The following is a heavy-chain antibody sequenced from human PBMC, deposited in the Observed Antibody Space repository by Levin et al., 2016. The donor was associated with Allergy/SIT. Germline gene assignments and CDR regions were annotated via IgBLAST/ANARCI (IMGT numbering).Heavy chain of an antibody. D-gene: IGHD2-2*03. CDR3: ASGYCSSTSCYWDWGWFDP. J-gene: IGHJ5*02. Sequence: VRQMPGKGLEWMGRIDPSDSYTNYSPSFQGHVTISADKSISTAYLQWSSLKASDTAMYYCASGYCSSTSCYWDWGWFDPWGQGTLVTVSS. CDR2: IDPSDSYT. V-gene: IGHV5-10-1*01.